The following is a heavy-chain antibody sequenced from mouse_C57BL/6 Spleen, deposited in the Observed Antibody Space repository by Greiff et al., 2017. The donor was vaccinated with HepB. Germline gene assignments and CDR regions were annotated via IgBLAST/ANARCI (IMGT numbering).Heavy chain of an antibody. CDR3: ARDERESYYFDY. V-gene: IGHV5-4*01. J-gene: IGHJ2*01. CDR1: GFTFSSYA. CDR2: ISDGGSYT. Sequence: EVQGVESGGGLVKPGGSLKLSCAASGFTFSSYAMSWVRQTPEKRLEWVATISDGGSYTYYPDNVKGRFTISRYNAKNNLYLQMRHLKSEDTAMYYCARDERESYYFDYWGQGTTLTVSS.